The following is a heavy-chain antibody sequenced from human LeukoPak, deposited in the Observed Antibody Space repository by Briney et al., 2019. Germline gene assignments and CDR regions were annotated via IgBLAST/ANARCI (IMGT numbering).Heavy chain of an antibody. CDR1: GGSISSYY. CDR2: IYYSGST. CDR3: ARLTGVYYYYYMDV. D-gene: IGHD1-14*01. V-gene: IGHV4-59*08. Sequence: SETLSLTCTVSGGSISSYYWSWIRQPPGKRLEWIGYIYYSGSTNYNPSLKSRVTISVDTSKNQFSLKLSTVTAADTAVYYCARLTGVYYYYYMDVWGKGTTVTVSS. J-gene: IGHJ6*03.